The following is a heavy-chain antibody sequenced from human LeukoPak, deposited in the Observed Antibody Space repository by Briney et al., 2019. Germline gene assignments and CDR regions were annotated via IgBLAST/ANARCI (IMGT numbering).Heavy chain of an antibody. CDR1: GFAFSSYW. Sequence: GGSLRLSCAASGFAFSSYWMSWVRQAPGKGLEWVANIKQDGSEKYYVDSVKGRFTISRDNAKNSLYLQMSSLRAEDTAVYYCARDNLLYCSGGSCYVDYWGQGTLVTVSS. CDR2: IKQDGSEK. CDR3: ARDNLLYCSGGSCYVDY. V-gene: IGHV3-7*03. D-gene: IGHD2-15*01. J-gene: IGHJ4*02.